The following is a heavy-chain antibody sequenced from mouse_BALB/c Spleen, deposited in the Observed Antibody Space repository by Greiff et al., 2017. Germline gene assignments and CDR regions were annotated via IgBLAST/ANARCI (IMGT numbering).Heavy chain of an antibody. CDR2: IDPANGNT. CDR1: GFNIKDTY. D-gene: IGHD2-3*01. V-gene: IGHV14-3*02. Sequence: EVKLLESGAELVKPGASVKLSCTASGFNIKDTYMHWVKQRPEQGLEWIGRIDPANGNTKYDPKFQGKATITADTSSNTAYLQLSSLTSEDTAVYYCARRGDGYYFDYWGQGTTLTVSS. J-gene: IGHJ2*01. CDR3: ARRGDGYYFDY.